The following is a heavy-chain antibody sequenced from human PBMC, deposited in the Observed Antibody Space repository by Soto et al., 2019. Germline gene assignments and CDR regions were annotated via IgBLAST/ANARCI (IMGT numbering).Heavy chain of an antibody. Sequence: GASVKVSCKASGYTFTNFGVTWVRQAPGQGLEWLGWISPFNANTDSAQKLQGRLTLTTDSSTGTAYMELTSLISDDTGVYYCARGRRVVRGIVSTDYFDYWGQGTLVTVSS. D-gene: IGHD3-10*01. V-gene: IGHV1-18*04. CDR1: GYTFTNFG. CDR3: ARGRRVVRGIVSTDYFDY. J-gene: IGHJ4*02. CDR2: ISPFNANT.